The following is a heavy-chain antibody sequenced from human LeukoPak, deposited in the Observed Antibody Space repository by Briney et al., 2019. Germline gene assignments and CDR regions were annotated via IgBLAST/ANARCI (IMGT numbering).Heavy chain of an antibody. CDR3: ARGGSGYQLNWFDP. CDR1: GGTFSSYA. Sequence: SSVKVSCKASGGTFSSYAISWVRQAPGQGLECMGRIIPICGTANYAQKFQGRVTITTDESTSTAYMELSSLRSEDTAVYYCARGGSGYQLNWFDPWGQGTLVTVSS. D-gene: IGHD3-22*01. CDR2: IIPICGTA. V-gene: IGHV1-69*05. J-gene: IGHJ5*02.